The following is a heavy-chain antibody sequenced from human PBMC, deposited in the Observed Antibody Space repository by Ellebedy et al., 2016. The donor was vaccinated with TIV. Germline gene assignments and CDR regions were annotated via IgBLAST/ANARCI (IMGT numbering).Heavy chain of an antibody. CDR3: ARLDAIIDVKSLDY. CDR2: ISHDGSDK. D-gene: IGHD3-10*01. V-gene: IGHV3-33*05. CDR1: GVSVSSHG. Sequence: GGSLRLSCEASGVSVSSHGMHWVRQAPGKGLQWVAVISHDGSDKIYADSVKGRFTISRDNAKNSPYLQMNSLRAEDTAVYYCARLDAIIDVKSLDYWGQGTLVTVSS. J-gene: IGHJ4*02.